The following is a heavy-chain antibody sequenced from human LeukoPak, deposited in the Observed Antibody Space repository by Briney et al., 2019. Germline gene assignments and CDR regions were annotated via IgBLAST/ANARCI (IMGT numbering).Heavy chain of an antibody. D-gene: IGHD3-3*01. CDR1: GPSSTSVYY. J-gene: IGHJ4*02. CDR3: ASGNYDDYFVY. V-gene: IGHV4-38-2*01. CDR2: IFQSGNT. Sequence: PSETLSLTCAVSGPSSTSVYYWAWIRQPPGKGLEWVGSIFQSGNTYYKPSLKSRVSISLDTSKNHFSLRLTSVTAADTAIYYCASGNYDDYFVYWGQGTLVIVSS.